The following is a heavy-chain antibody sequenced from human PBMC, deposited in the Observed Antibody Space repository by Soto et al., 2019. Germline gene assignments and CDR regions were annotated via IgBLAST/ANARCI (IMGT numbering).Heavy chain of an antibody. J-gene: IGHJ3*02. V-gene: IGHV2-70*01. CDR2: IDWDEDK. Sequence: SGPTLVNPTQTLILTCTFSGFSLSTSGMCVNWIRQPPGKALEWLALIDWDEDKFYNTSLKTRLTISKDTSKNQVVLTMTNMDPVDTATYYCARINLGGLGRDAFDIWGQGTMVTVSS. D-gene: IGHD5-12*01. CDR1: GFSLSTSGMC. CDR3: ARINLGGLGRDAFDI.